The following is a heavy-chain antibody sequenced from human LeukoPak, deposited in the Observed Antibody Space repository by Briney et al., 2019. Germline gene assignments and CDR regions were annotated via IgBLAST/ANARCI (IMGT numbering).Heavy chain of an antibody. CDR1: GGSISSYY. J-gene: IGHJ3*02. V-gene: IGHV4-59*01. D-gene: IGHD2-2*01. Sequence: SETLSLTCTVSGGSISSYYWSWIRQPPGKGLEWIGYIYYSGSTNYNPSLKSRVTISVDTSKNQFSLKLSSVTAADTAVYYCARDALVCSSTSCYYRDAFDIWGQGTMVTVSS. CDR3: ARDALVCSSTSCYYRDAFDI. CDR2: IYYSGST.